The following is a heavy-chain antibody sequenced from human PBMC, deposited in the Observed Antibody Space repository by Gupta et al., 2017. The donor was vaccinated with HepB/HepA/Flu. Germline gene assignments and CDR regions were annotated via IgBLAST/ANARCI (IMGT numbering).Heavy chain of an antibody. CDR3: ARSGPTDY. J-gene: IGHJ4*02. CDR2: INGGGTPI. CDR1: GFPFTDYY. Sequence: QVQLVESGGGLVNPGGSLRLSCAASGFPFTDYYMSWIRQAPGKGLEWVSYINGGGTPIYYADSVKGRFTISRDNAKKSVYLQMDSLRPEDTAIYYCARSGPTDYWGQGTLVTVSS. V-gene: IGHV3-11*04.